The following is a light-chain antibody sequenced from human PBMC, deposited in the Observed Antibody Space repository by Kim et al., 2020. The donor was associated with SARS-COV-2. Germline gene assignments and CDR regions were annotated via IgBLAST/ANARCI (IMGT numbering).Light chain of an antibody. CDR3: QTWDTGIGV. V-gene: IGLV4-69*01. CDR2: LNSDGSH. J-gene: IGLJ3*02. Sequence: QPVLIQSPSASASLGASVKLTCTLSSGHSSYAIAWHQQQPEKGPRYLMKLNSDGSHRKGDGIPDRFSGSNSGAERYLTISSLQSEDEADYYCQTWDTGIGVFGGGTQLTVL. CDR1: SGHSSYA.